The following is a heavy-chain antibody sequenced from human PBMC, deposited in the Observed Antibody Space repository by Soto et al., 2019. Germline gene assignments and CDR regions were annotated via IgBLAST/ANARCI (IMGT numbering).Heavy chain of an antibody. J-gene: IGHJ5*02. CDR3: AREKTEYYYDSNGYYSEYWFDP. V-gene: IGHV6-1*01. CDR1: GDSVSSNSAA. D-gene: IGHD3-22*01. CDR2: TYYRSKWYN. Sequence: SQTLSLTCAISGDSVSSNSAAWNWIRQSPSRGLEWLGRTYYRSKWYNDYAVSVKSRITINPDTSNNQFSLQLNSVTPEDTAVYYCAREKTEYYYDSNGYYSEYWFDPWGQGTQVTVSS.